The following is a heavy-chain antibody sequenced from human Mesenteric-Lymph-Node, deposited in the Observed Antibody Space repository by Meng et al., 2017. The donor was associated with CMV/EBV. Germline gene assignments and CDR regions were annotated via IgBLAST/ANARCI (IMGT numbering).Heavy chain of an antibody. V-gene: IGHV4-34*01. D-gene: IGHD3-22*01. Sequence: SETLSLTCAVYGGSFSGYYWSWIRQPPGKGLEWIGEINHSGSTNYNPSLKSRVTISVDTSKNQFSLKLSSVTAADTAVYYCARGRTDSGYYLFLDYWGQGTLVTVSS. CDR3: ARGRTDSGYYLFLDY. CDR2: INHSGST. CDR1: GGSFSGYY. J-gene: IGHJ4*02.